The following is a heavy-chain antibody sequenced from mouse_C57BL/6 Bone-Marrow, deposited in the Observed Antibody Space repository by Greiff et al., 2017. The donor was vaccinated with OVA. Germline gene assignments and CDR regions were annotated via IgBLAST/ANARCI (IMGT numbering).Heavy chain of an antibody. J-gene: IGHJ2*01. D-gene: IGHD2-4*01. Sequence: EVQVVESGGDLVKPGGSLKLSCAASGFTFSSYGMSWVRQTPDKRLEWVATISSGGSYTYYPDSVKGRFTISSDNAKNTLYLQMRRLNSEDTAMYYCARHYYDYDVDYWGQGTTLTVSS. CDR1: GFTFSSYG. CDR2: ISSGGSYT. CDR3: ARHYYDYDVDY. V-gene: IGHV5-6*01.